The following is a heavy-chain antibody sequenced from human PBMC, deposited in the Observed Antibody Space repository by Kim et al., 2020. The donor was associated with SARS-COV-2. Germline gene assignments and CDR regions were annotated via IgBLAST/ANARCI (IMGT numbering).Heavy chain of an antibody. CDR3: ARVEGYGDY. D-gene: IGHD5-18*01. Sequence: GSTYSNPSLKSRVTISVDTSKNQFSRKLSSVTAADTAVYYCARVEGYGDYWGQGTLVTVSS. J-gene: IGHJ4*02. CDR2: GST. V-gene: IGHV4-30-2*04.